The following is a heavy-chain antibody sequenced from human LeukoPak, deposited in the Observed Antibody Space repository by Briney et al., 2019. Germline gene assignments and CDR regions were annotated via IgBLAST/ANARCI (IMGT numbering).Heavy chain of an antibody. D-gene: IGHD3-10*01. CDR2: IHYSGST. CDR3: ARGRPLRGVIPDY. J-gene: IGHJ4*02. Sequence: SETLSLTCTVSGGSISSYYWSWIRQPPGKGLEWIGYIHYSGSTNYNPSLKSRVTISVDTSKNQFSLKLSSVTAADTAVYYCARGRPLRGVIPDYWGQGTLVTVSS. V-gene: IGHV4-59*01. CDR1: GGSISSYY.